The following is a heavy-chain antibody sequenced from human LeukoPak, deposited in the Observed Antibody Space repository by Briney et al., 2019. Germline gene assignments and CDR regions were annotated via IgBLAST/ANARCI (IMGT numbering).Heavy chain of an antibody. D-gene: IGHD2-15*01. CDR1: GFTFSDY. CDR3: ARESSGYLDY. Sequence: GGSLRLSCAASGFTFSDYMSWIRQAPGKGLEWVSYISSSGSTIYYADSVKGRFTISRDNAKNSLYLQMNSLRAEDTAVYYCARESSGYLDYWGQGTLVTVSS. J-gene: IGHJ4*02. V-gene: IGHV3-11*04. CDR2: ISSSGSTI.